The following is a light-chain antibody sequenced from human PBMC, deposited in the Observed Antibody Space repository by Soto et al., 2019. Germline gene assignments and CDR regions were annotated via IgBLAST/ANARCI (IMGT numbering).Light chain of an antibody. CDR1: SSNIGNNY. CDR2: DNN. V-gene: IGLV1-51*01. Sequence: QSALTQSPSVSAAPGQKVTISCSGSSSNIGNNYVSWYQQLPGTAPKLLIYDNNKRPSGIPDRFSGSKSGTSGTLDITGLQTGDEADDYGATWDGSLPGEVFGGGTKLTVL. CDR3: ATWDGSLPGEV. J-gene: IGLJ2*01.